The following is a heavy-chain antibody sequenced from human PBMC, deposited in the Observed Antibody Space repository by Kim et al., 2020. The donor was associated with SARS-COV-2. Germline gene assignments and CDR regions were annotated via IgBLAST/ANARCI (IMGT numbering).Heavy chain of an antibody. D-gene: IGHD3-9*01. CDR1: GGSISSSSYY. V-gene: IGHV4-39*01. Sequence: SETLSLTCTVSGGSISSSSYYWGWIRQPPGKGLEWIGSIYYSGSTYYNPSLKSRVTISVDTSKNQFSLKLSSVTAADTAVYYCARQYYDILTGYNQGWYFDLWGRGTLVIVSS. CDR2: IYYSGST. J-gene: IGHJ2*01. CDR3: ARQYYDILTGYNQGWYFDL.